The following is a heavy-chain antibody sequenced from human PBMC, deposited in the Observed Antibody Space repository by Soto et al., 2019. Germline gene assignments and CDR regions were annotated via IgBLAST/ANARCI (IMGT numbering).Heavy chain of an antibody. CDR3: ARDPTPHSSVWYILGAFDI. Sequence: QVQLVESGGGVVQPGRSLRLSCAASGFTFSSYGMHWVRQAPGKGLEWVAVIWYDGSNKYYADSVKGRFTISRDNSKNTLYLQMNMLRAEDTAVYYCARDPTPHSSVWYILGAFDIWGQGTMVTVSS. V-gene: IGHV3-33*01. D-gene: IGHD6-19*01. CDR2: IWYDGSNK. J-gene: IGHJ3*02. CDR1: GFTFSSYG.